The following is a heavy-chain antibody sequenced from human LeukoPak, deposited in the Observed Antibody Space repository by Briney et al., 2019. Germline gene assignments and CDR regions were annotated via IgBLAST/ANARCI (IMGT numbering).Heavy chain of an antibody. Sequence: PGRSLRLSCAASGFTFSSYGMHWVRQAPGKGLEWVAVISYVGSNKYYADSVKGRFTISRDNSKNTLYLQMNSLRAEDTAVYYCAKGGPGPGQTTYYYYGMDVWGQGTTVTVSS. D-gene: IGHD1-14*01. CDR3: AKGGPGPGQTTYYYYGMDV. CDR1: GFTFSSYG. V-gene: IGHV3-30*18. CDR2: ISYVGSNK. J-gene: IGHJ6*02.